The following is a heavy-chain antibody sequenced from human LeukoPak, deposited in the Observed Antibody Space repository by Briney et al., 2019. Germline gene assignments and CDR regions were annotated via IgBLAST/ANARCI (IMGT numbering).Heavy chain of an antibody. CDR2: INPNSGGT. J-gene: IGHJ4*02. Sequence: ASVTVSCKASGYTFTGYYMHWVRQAPGQGLEWMGWINPNSGGTNYAQKFQGWVTMTRDTSISTAYMELSRLRSDDTAVYYCARDRGYSSFDYWGQGTLVTVSS. D-gene: IGHD6-13*01. V-gene: IGHV1-2*04. CDR3: ARDRGYSSFDY. CDR1: GYTFTGYY.